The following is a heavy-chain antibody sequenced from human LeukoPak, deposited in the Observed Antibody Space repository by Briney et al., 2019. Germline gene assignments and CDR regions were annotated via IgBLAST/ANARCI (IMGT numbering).Heavy chain of an antibody. CDR3: ARRTRVLGYCSRTSCKSGPGPRLWFDP. CDR2: MYYSRCT. J-gene: IGHJ5*02. CDR1: GGSISSYY. Sequence: SETLSLTCTVSGGSISSYYWSWLRQRPGEGREWLGYMYYSRCTNYNPSLKRRVTISEDTSKNQFALKLSSVTAADTAVYYCARRTRVLGYCSRTSCKSGPGPRLWFDPWGQGTLVSVSS. V-gene: IGHV4-59*12. D-gene: IGHD2-2*01.